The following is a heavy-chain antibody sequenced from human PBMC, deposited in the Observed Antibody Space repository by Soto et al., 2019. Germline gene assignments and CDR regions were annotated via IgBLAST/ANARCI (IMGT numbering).Heavy chain of an antibody. CDR3: ARDAFEIYYKFGLDV. J-gene: IGHJ6*02. CDR1: GFSFSDYE. Sequence: GGSLRLSCAASGFSFSDYEMNWVRQTPGKGLEWLSYISSSGGTIKYADSVKGRFTISRDNAKDSLYLQMHSLRADDTAVYYCARDAFEIYYKFGLDVWGQGTPVTVSS. CDR2: ISSSGGTI. V-gene: IGHV3-48*03. D-gene: IGHD3-10*01.